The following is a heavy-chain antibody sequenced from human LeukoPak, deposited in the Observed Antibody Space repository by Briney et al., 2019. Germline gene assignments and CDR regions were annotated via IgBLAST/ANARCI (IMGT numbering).Heavy chain of an antibody. J-gene: IGHJ4*02. CDR3: TSQGGWLQFGNY. CDR2: IRSKAKSYAT. CDR1: GFTFSGSA. D-gene: IGHD5-24*01. V-gene: IGHV3-73*01. Sequence: GGSLRLSCAASGFTFSGSAMHWVRQASGKGLEWVGRIRSKAKSYATAYAASVKGRLTISRDDSKNTAYLQMNSLKTEDTAVYYCTSQGGWLQFGNYWGQGTLVTVSS.